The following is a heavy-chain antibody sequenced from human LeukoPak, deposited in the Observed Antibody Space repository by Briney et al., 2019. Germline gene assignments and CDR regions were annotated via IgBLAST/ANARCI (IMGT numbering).Heavy chain of an antibody. CDR1: GFTFSSYA. V-gene: IGHV3-30-3*01. Sequence: PGGSLRLSCAASGFTFSSYAMHWVRQAPGKGLEWVAVISYDGSNKYYADSVKGRFTISRDNSKNTLYLQMNSLRAEDTAVYYCARGSYFYGSGSFMGSDYWGQGTLVTVSS. J-gene: IGHJ4*02. D-gene: IGHD3-10*01. CDR3: ARGSYFYGSGSFMGSDY. CDR2: ISYDGSNK.